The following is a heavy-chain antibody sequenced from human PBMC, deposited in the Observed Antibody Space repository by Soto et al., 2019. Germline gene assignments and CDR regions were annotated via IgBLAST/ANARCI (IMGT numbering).Heavy chain of an antibody. V-gene: IGHV3-23*01. CDR2: ISGSGGST. CDR1: GFPFSSYS. J-gene: IGHJ4*02. Sequence: GGSLRLSCAASGFPFSSYSMSWVRQAPGKGLEWVSAISGSGGSTYYADSVKGRFTISRDNSKNTLYLQMNSLRAEDTAVYYCAKERASSWYSFDYWGQGTLVTVSS. CDR3: AKERASSWYSFDY. D-gene: IGHD6-13*01.